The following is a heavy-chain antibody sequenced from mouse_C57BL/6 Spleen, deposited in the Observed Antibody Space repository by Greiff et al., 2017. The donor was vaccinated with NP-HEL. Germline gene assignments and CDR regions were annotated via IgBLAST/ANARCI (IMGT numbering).Heavy chain of an antibody. Sequence: QVQLQQPGAELVKPGASVKLSCKASGYTFTSYWMHWVKQRPGQGLEWIGMIHPNSGSTNYNEKFKSKATLTVDKSSSTAYMQLSSLTSEDSAVYYCANSNYRSYWYFDVWGTGTTVTVSS. V-gene: IGHV1-64*01. CDR3: ANSNYRSYWYFDV. J-gene: IGHJ1*03. CDR2: IHPNSGST. D-gene: IGHD2-5*01. CDR1: GYTFTSYW.